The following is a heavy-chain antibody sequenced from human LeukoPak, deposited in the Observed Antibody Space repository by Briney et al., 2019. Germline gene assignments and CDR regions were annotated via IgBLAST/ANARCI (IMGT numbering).Heavy chain of an antibody. V-gene: IGHV3-23*01. CDR3: AVADNYVGYYYYGMDV. D-gene: IGHD5-24*01. Sequence: GFLRLSCAASGFIFSSYAMSWVRQAPGKGLEWVSAISGSGGSTYYADSVKGRFTISRDNSKNTLYLQMNSLRAEDTAVYYCAVADNYVGYYYYGMDVWGQGTTVTVSS. CDR2: ISGSGGST. J-gene: IGHJ6*02. CDR1: GFIFSSYA.